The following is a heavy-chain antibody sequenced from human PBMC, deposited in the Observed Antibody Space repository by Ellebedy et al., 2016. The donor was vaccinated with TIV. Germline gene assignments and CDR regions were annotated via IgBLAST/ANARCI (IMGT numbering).Heavy chain of an antibody. Sequence: GGSLRLXCVASGFTFSNYAFFWVCQAPGKGLEWVSVVGVIGNTYYADSVKGRFTISRDNSKNTLYLQMNSLRAGDTAVYYCAKGGYCDSASCRYLDYWGQGTLVTVSS. CDR1: GFTFSNYA. J-gene: IGHJ4*02. CDR2: VGVIGNT. V-gene: IGHV3-23*01. D-gene: IGHD2-2*01. CDR3: AKGGYCDSASCRYLDY.